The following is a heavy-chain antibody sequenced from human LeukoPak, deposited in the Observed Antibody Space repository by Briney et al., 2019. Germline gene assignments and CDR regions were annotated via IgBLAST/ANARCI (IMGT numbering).Heavy chain of an antibody. V-gene: IGHV3-9*01. J-gene: IGHJ4*02. CDR3: AKDPTFGELPYYFDY. CDR2: ISWNSGSI. CDR1: GFTFDDYA. Sequence: PGGSLRLSCAASGFTFDDYAMHWVRQAPGKGLEWVSGISWNSGSIGYADSVKGRFTISRDNAKNSLYLQMNSLRAEDTASYYCAKDPTFGELPYYFDYWGQGTLVTVSS. D-gene: IGHD3-10*01.